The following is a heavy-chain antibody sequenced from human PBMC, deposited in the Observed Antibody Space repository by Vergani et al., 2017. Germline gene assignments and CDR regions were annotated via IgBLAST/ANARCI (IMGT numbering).Heavy chain of an antibody. CDR3: ARGLSSSSEYYFDY. CDR2: ISGSSSYV. Sequence: EVQLVESGGGLVKPGGSLRLSCAASGFSFSSYSMNWVRQAPGKGLEWVASISGSSSYVFYRDSVEGRFTITRDNAKKSVYLQMNSLRAEDTAMYFCARGLSSSSEYYFDYWGQGTLVTVSS. CDR1: GFSFSSYS. J-gene: IGHJ4*02. V-gene: IGHV3-21*02. D-gene: IGHD6-6*01.